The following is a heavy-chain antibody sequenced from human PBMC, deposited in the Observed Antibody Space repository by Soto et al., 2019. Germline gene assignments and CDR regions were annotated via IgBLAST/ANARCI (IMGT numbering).Heavy chain of an antibody. CDR1: GFTFSRYW. CDR3: ARDQLGDTDY. J-gene: IGHJ4*02. Sequence: GGSLRLSCAASGFTFSRYWMTWVRQAPGKGLEWVANINQDGSKKYYVDSVKGRFTISRDNAKNSLYLQMNSLRAEDTAVYYCARDQLGDTDYWGQGTLVTVSS. CDR2: INQDGSKK. D-gene: IGHD3-16*01. V-gene: IGHV3-7*01.